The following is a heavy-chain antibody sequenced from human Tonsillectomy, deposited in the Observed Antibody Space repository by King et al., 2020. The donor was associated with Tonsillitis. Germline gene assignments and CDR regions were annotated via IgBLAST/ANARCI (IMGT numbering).Heavy chain of an antibody. CDR3: ATGGPNSSGWSTLGY. J-gene: IGHJ4*02. CDR1: GYW. Sequence: QLVQSGAEVKKPGESLKISCYGSGYWIAWVRQMPGKGLEWMGIIYPDDSHTTYSPSFQGQGSISADRSISTAYLQWSSLRASDTAIYYCATGGPNSSGWSTLGYWSQGTLVTVSS. D-gene: IGHD6-19*01. CDR2: IYPDDSHT. V-gene: IGHV5-51*01.